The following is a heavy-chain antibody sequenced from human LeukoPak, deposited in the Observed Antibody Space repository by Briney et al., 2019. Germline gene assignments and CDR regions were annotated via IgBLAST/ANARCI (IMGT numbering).Heavy chain of an antibody. CDR2: MNPNSGNT. Sequence: ASVTVSFKASGYTFTSYDIHWVRQATGQGLEWMGWMNPNSGNTGYAQKFQGRVTMTRNTSISTAYMELSSLRSEDTAEYYCARRYYYYMDVWGKGTTVTVSS. CDR1: GYTFTSYD. J-gene: IGHJ6*03. CDR3: ARRYYYYMDV. V-gene: IGHV1-8*01.